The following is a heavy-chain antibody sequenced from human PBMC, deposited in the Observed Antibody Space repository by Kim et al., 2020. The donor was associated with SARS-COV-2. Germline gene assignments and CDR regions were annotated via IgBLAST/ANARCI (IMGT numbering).Heavy chain of an antibody. J-gene: IGHJ3*02. CDR3: ARVWFGELFGKNDAFDI. CDR2: IYYSGST. CDR1: GGSISSSSYY. V-gene: IGHV4-39*07. D-gene: IGHD3-10*01. Sequence: SETLSLTCTVSGGSISSSSYYWGWIRQPPGKGLEWIGSIYYSGSTYYNPSLKSRVTISVDTSKNQFSLKLSSVTAADTAVYYCARVWFGELFGKNDAFDIWGQGTMVTVSS.